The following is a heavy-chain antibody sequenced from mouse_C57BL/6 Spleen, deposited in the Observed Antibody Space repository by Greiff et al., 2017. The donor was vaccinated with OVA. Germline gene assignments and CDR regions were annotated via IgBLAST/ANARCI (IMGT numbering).Heavy chain of an antibody. Sequence: QVQLQQPGAELVKPGASVKLSCKASGYTFTSYWMQWVKQRPGQGLEWIGEIDPSDSYTNYNQKFKGKATLTVDTSSSTAYMQLSSLTSEDSAVYYCARPFYYDLRGIAYWGQGTLVTVSA. CDR1: GYTFTSYW. J-gene: IGHJ3*01. CDR3: ARPFYYDLRGIAY. V-gene: IGHV1-50*01. D-gene: IGHD2-4*01. CDR2: IDPSDSYT.